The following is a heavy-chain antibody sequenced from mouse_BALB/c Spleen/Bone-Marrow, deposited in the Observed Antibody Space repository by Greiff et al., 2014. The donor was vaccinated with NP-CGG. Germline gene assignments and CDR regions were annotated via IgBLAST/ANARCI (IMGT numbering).Heavy chain of an antibody. CDR2: INPNNGGT. Sequence: EVQLQQSGPELVKPGASVKIPCKASGYTFTNYNMDWVKQSHGKSLEWIGDINPNNGGTIYNQKFKDKATLTVDKSSSTAYMELRILTAESTVYYYCVRAYCDGYFDDWGPGTILTVSS. CDR1: GYTFTNYN. CDR3: VRAYCDGYFDD. D-gene: IGHD1-1*01. J-gene: IGHJ2*01. V-gene: IGHV1-18*01.